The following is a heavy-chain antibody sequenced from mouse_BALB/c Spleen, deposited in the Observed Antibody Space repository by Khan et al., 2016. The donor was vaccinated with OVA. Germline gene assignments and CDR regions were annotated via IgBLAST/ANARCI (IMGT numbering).Heavy chain of an antibody. J-gene: IGHJ2*01. CDR1: GYTFTSYW. V-gene: IGHV1-87*01. CDR3: AKYRYDYLDY. D-gene: IGHD2-14*01. CDR2: IYPGDGDT. Sequence: QVQLQQSGAELARPGASVKLSCKASGYTFTSYWMQWVKQRPGQGLEWIGTIYPGDGDTRYTQKFKGKATLTADKSSSTAYMQLSSLTSEDSAVYYGAKYRYDYLDYWGQGTTLTVSS.